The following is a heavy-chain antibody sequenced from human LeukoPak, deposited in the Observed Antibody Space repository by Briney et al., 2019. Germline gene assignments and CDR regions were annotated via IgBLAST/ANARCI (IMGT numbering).Heavy chain of an antibody. Sequence: GGSLRLSCSASGFPFSSYAMHWVRQAPGKGLEYVSAISDSGGSTYYADSVKGRFTISRDNSKNTLYLQMNSLRAEDTAVYYCARGLTLYYFDYWGQGTLVTVSS. CDR1: GFPFSSYA. D-gene: IGHD2-21*02. J-gene: IGHJ4*02. V-gene: IGHV3-64*04. CDR3: ARGLTLYYFDY. CDR2: ISDSGGST.